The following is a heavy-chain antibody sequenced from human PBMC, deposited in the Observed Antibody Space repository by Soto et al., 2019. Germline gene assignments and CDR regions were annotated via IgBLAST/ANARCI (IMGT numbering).Heavy chain of an antibody. Sequence: QEQVVQSGPAMKEPGSSVKVSCRASGIMSSGYGFSWVRQAPGQGIEWVGMINPILDSTHYAQNLQGRVSLSVDKSSDTAYLKVTSLRLEDTAIYFLATMKRARLDSWGRGTVVTVSS. J-gene: IGHJ4*02. D-gene: IGHD6-25*01. CDR1: GIMSSGYG. V-gene: IGHV1-69*09. CDR3: ATMKRARLDS. CDR2: INPILDST.